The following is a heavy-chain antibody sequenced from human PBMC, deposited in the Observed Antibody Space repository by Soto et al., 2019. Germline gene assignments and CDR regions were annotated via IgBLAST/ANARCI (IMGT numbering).Heavy chain of an antibody. CDR3: ATNSYYSLGV. V-gene: IGHV4-4*02. CDR1: SGSISSAHW. Sequence: QVQLQESGPGLVKPSGTLSLTCAVSSGSISSAHWWNWVRQPPGKGLEWIGEIYHSGSTNYNPSLKSRVTVSVDKSMNQFSLKLTSVTAADTAVYYCATNSYYSLGVWGQVTTVTVSS. CDR2: IYHSGST. J-gene: IGHJ6*02.